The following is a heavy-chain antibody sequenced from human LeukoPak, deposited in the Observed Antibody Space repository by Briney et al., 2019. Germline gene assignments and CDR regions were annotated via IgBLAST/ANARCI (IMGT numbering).Heavy chain of an antibody. V-gene: IGHV3-74*01. CDR3: ARGAGGLDY. D-gene: IGHD6-13*01. Sequence: PGGSLRLSCAASGFTFSTYWMHWVRQVPGKGLVWVSHVNGGGTSTSYVGSVKGRFTISRDNAKNMLYLQMNSLRADDTAVNYCARGAGGLDYWGQGILVTVSS. CDR1: GFTFSTYW. J-gene: IGHJ4*02. CDR2: VNGGGTST.